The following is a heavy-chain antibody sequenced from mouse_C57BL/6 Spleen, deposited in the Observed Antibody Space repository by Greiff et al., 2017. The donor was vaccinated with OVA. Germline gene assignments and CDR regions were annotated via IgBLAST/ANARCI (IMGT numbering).Heavy chain of an antibody. CDR2: IYSSDSET. Sequence: QVQLQQPGAELVRPGSSVKLSCKASGYTFTSYWMDWVKQRPGQGLEWIGNIYSSDSETHYNQTFKDKATLTVDKSSSTAYMQLSSLTSEDSAVYYCAYSNYERVAYWGQGTLVTVSA. V-gene: IGHV1-61*01. CDR3: AYSNYERVAY. J-gene: IGHJ3*01. D-gene: IGHD2-5*01. CDR1: GYTFTSYW.